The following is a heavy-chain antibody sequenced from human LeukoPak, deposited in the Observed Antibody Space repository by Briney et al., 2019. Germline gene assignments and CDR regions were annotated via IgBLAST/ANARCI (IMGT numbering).Heavy chain of an antibody. V-gene: IGHV3-7*01. Sequence: PRGSLRLSCVGSGFTFSSYWVNWVRQSPGKGLEWVANIKPDGSDKYYVDPARGRFTVSRDNVKNSAFLQMNSLRAEDTAIYYCATISAQTFDIWGQGTLVSVSS. D-gene: IGHD5-24*01. J-gene: IGHJ3*02. CDR2: IKPDGSDK. CDR3: ATISAQTFDI. CDR1: GFTFSSYW.